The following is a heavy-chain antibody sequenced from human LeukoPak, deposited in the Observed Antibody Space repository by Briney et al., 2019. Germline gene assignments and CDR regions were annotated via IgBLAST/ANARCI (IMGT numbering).Heavy chain of an antibody. J-gene: IGHJ4*02. CDR1: GFIFTDYY. V-gene: IGHV3-11*01. CDR3: ARGVRFRGGHRYASPDFDY. Sequence: PGGSLRLSCTASGFIFTDYYMAWIRQVPGKGLEWLSYISSSGSIMSYADSVKGRFTIPRDNAKNSLYLHMNSLGAEDTAVYYCARGVRFRGGHRYASPDFDYWGQGTLVAVSS. CDR2: ISSSGSIM. D-gene: IGHD3-16*02.